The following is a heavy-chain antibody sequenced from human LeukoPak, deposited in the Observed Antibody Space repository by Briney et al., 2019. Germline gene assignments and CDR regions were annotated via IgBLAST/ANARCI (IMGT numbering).Heavy chain of an antibody. V-gene: IGHV1-2*02. CDR1: GYTFTGYY. Sequence: ASVKVSCKASGYTFTGYYMHWVRQAPGQGLEWMGWINPNSGGTNYAQKFQGRVTMTRDTSTSTAYMELSRLRSDDTAVYYCARDHLYYYDSSGYPDYWGQGTLVTVSS. D-gene: IGHD3-22*01. CDR3: ARDHLYYYDSSGYPDY. J-gene: IGHJ4*02. CDR2: INPNSGGT.